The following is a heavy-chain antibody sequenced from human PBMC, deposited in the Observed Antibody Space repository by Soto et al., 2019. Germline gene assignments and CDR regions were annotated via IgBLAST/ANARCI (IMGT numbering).Heavy chain of an antibody. CDR3: ARDWLWFGEVGWFDP. Sequence: QVQLQESGPGLVKPSETLSLTCTVSGCSISSYYWSWIRQPAGKGLEWIGRIYTSGSTKYNPSLGGRVTRSVDTSENQFSLELSSVTAADTAVYYCARDWLWFGEVGWFDPWGQGTLVTVSS. CDR2: IYTSGST. J-gene: IGHJ5*02. CDR1: GCSISSYY. V-gene: IGHV4-4*07. D-gene: IGHD3-10*01.